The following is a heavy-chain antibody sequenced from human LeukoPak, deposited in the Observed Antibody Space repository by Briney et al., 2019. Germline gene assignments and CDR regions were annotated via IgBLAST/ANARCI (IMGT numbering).Heavy chain of an antibody. V-gene: IGHV4-34*01. J-gene: IGHJ4*02. CDR3: ARRPPSMITSGGILGHFDY. Sequence: PSETLSLTCAVSGGHFSGYFWTWIRQPPGKGLEWIGEVTHRGISNYHPSLRSRVPISVGTSSNQFSLKLTSVTTADTAVYYCARRPPSMITSGGILGHFDYWGPGTLVTVSS. D-gene: IGHD3-16*02. CDR1: GGHFSGYF. CDR2: VTHRGIS.